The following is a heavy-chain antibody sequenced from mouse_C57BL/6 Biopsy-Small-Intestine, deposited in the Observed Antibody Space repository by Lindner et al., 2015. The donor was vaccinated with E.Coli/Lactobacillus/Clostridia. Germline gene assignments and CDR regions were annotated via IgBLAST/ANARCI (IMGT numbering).Heavy chain of an antibody. Sequence: VQLQESGPDLVKPGDSVKMSCKASGYSFTAYFMNWVMQSHGKSLEWIGRINLYNGNTFFNQNFKGRATLTVDKSSNTVHMELRSLTSEDSAVYYCARADYYDSSYYWFLDVWGTGTTVTVSS. D-gene: IGHD1-1*01. CDR1: GYSFTAYF. CDR3: ARADYYDSSYYWFLDV. CDR2: INLYNGNT. J-gene: IGHJ1*03. V-gene: IGHV1-20*01.